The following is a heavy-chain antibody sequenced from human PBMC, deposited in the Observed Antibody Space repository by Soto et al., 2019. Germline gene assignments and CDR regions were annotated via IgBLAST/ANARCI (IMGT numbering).Heavy chain of an antibody. Sequence: PSETLSLTCSVSGGSISNGDYYWSWIRQPPGKGLEWIGYVHYSGATSYNPSLKSRVTISVDTSKSQFSLKVTSVTAADTAIYFCARAVTYTHRFDYWGQGALVTVSS. V-gene: IGHV4-30-4*01. J-gene: IGHJ4*02. CDR1: GGSISNGDYY. CDR3: ARAVTYTHRFDY. D-gene: IGHD3-16*02. CDR2: VHYSGAT.